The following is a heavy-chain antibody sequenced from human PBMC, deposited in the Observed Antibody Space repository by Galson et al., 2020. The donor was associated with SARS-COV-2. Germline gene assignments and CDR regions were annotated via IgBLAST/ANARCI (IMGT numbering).Heavy chain of an antibody. D-gene: IGHD3-22*01. CDR1: GFTFSSCA. V-gene: IGHV3-23*01. CDR3: AKEVGSAYGFDYFDY. CDR2: ITAHADST. J-gene: IGHJ4*02. Sequence: GGSLRLSCAASGFTFSSCAMSWVRQAPGKGLEWVSLITAHADSTSYADSVQGRFTISRDNSKNTLYLQMSSLRAEDTALYYCAKEVGSAYGFDYFDYWGQGNLVTVSS.